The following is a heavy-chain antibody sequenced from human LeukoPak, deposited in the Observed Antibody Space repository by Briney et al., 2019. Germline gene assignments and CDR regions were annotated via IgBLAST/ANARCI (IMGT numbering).Heavy chain of an antibody. Sequence: PGGSLRLSCAASGFTFSSYAMSWVRQVPGKGLEWVSGISGSGGSTYYADSVKGRYTISRDNSKNTLYLQMNSLRAEDTAVYYCAKGYYYDSSGYSVDYWGQGTLVTVSS. CDR1: GFTFSSYA. CDR2: ISGSGGST. CDR3: AKGYYYDSSGYSVDY. J-gene: IGHJ4*02. D-gene: IGHD3-22*01. V-gene: IGHV3-23*01.